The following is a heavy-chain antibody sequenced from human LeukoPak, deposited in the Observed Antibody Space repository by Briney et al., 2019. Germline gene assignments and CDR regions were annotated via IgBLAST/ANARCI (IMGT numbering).Heavy chain of an antibody. V-gene: IGHV3-21*01. CDR2: ISSSSSYI. D-gene: IGHD3-10*01. CDR3: ARARSTYYYGSGSYPHY. CDR1: GFTFSSYE. J-gene: IGHJ4*02. Sequence: PGGSLRLSCAASGFTFSSYEMNWVRQAPGKGLEWVSSISSSSSYIYYADSVKGRFTISRDNAKNSLYLQMNSLRAEDTAVYYCARARSTYYYGSGSYPHYWGQGTLVTVSS.